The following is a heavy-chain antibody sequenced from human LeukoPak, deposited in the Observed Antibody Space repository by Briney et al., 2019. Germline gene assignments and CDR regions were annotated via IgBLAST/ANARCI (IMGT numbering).Heavy chain of an antibody. Sequence: SETLSLTCTVSGGSISSYYWSWIRQPPGKGLEWIGYIYYSGSTNYNPSLKSRVTISVDTSKNQFSLKLSSVTAADTAVYYCARGCPRYSSGWYGGYMDVWGKGTTVTISS. CDR1: GGSISSYY. CDR2: IYYSGST. V-gene: IGHV4-59*01. D-gene: IGHD6-19*01. CDR3: ARGCPRYSSGWYGGYMDV. J-gene: IGHJ6*03.